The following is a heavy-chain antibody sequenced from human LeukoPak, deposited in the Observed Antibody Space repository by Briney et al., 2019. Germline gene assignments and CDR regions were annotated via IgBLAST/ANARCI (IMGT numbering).Heavy chain of an antibody. CDR3: ARDGYYYDSSGYYF. D-gene: IGHD3-22*01. V-gene: IGHV4-4*07. Sequence: PSETLSLTCTVSGGSISSYYRSWIRQPAGKGLEWIGRIYTTGITNYNPYLTSRVTMSVDTSKNQFSLKLTSVTAADTAVYYCARDGYYYDSSGYYFWGQGTLVTVSS. CDR2: IYTTGIT. J-gene: IGHJ4*02. CDR1: GGSISSYY.